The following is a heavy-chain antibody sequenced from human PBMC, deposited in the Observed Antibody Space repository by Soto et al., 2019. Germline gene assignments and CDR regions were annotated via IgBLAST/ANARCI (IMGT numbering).Heavy chain of an antibody. D-gene: IGHD3-10*01. CDR2: IQSGGNT. J-gene: IGHJ6*04. CDR1: GFTVSSKY. Sequence: EVQLVESGGGLVQPGGSLRLSCAASGFTVSSKYMSWVRQAPGKGLEWVSLIQSGGNTYYAGSVKGRFTISRDNSENTXXLXXXXXXXXXXXXXXXXXXXXXXXXXXXXXVPMDVWGKGTTVTVSA. CDR3: XXXXXXXXXXXXXXVPMDV. V-gene: IGHV3-66*01.